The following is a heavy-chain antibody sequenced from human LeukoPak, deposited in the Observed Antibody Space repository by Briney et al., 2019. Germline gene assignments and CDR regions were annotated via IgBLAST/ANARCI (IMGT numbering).Heavy chain of an antibody. CDR2: INTDGSST. CDR1: GFTFSSYR. CDR3: AKSGPYCSSTSCNYFDY. V-gene: IGHV3-74*01. D-gene: IGHD2-2*01. Sequence: GGSLRLSCAASGFTFSSYRMHWVRQAPRKRLVWVSRINTDGSSTTYADSVKGRFTISRDNAKNTLYLQMNSLRAEDTAVYYCAKSGPYCSSTSCNYFDYWGQGTLVTVSS. J-gene: IGHJ4*02.